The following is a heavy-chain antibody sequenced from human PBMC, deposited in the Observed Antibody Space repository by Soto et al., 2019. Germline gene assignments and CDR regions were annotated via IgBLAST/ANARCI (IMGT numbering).Heavy chain of an antibody. D-gene: IGHD1-20*01. Sequence: EVQLVQSGAELRQPGQSLRISCQAIGYNFSTYWIGWVRQTPGKGLEWMGMIYSGDSDTRYTPPFQGQVTISVDTSISTAYLQWSGLKATDSGIYYCARGAIIGTTDWFDPWGQGTLVTVSS. CDR3: ARGAIIGTTDWFDP. CDR1: GYNFSTYW. CDR2: IYSGDSDT. J-gene: IGHJ5*02. V-gene: IGHV5-51*03.